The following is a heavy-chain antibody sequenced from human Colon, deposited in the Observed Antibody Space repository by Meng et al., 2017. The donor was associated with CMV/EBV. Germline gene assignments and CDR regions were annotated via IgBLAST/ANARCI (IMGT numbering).Heavy chain of an antibody. Sequence: GGSLRLSCETSGFDFSYYWMAWVRQAPGKGPEWVATINRGGTARWYVDSVKDRFTISRDNAKKTLFLEVNSLRSEDTAVYYCVRILGFCSSTSCPGGDYWGQGRLVTVSS. V-gene: IGHV3-7*01. CDR3: VRILGFCSSTSCPGGDY. CDR1: GFDFSYYW. D-gene: IGHD2-2*01. J-gene: IGHJ4*02. CDR2: INRGGTAR.